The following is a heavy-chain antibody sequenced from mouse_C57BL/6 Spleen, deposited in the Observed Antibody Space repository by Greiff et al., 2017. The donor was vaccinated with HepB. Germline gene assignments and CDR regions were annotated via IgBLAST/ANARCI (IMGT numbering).Heavy chain of an antibody. CDR1: GYTFTDYN. Sequence: EVQLQQSGPELVKPGASVKMSCKASGYTFTDYNMHWVKQSHGKSLEWIGYINPNNGGTSYNQKFKGKATLTVNKSSSTAYMELRSLTSEDSAVYYCARDGVYYYGSSHWYFDVWGTGTTVTVSS. D-gene: IGHD1-1*01. J-gene: IGHJ1*03. V-gene: IGHV1-22*01. CDR3: ARDGVYYYGSSHWYFDV. CDR2: INPNNGGT.